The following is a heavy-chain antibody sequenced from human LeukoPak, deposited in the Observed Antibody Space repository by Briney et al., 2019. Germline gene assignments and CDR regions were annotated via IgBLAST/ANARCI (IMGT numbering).Heavy chain of an antibody. J-gene: IGHJ4*02. CDR2: IYYSGST. CDR1: GGSISSYY. CDR3: ARDFLYYDILTGYYEYYFDY. Sequence: SKTLSLTCTVSGGSISSYYWSWIRQPPGKGLEWIGYIYYSGSTNYNPSLKSRVTISVDTSKNQFSLKLSSVTAADTAVYYCARDFLYYDILTGYYEYYFDYWGQGTLVTVSS. V-gene: IGHV4-59*01. D-gene: IGHD3-9*01.